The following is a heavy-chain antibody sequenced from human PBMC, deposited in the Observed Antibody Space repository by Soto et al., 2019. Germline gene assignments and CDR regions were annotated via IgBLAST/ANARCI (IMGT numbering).Heavy chain of an antibody. D-gene: IGHD2-2*01. V-gene: IGHV5-10-1*01. J-gene: IGHJ6*02. CDR1: GYSFTSYW. Sequence: PGESLKISCKGSGYSFTSYWISWVRQMPGKGLEWMGRIDPSDSYTNYGPSFQGHVTISADKSISTAYLQWSSLKASDTAMYYCARQSYCSSTSCPYYYYGMDVWGQGTTVTVSS. CDR2: IDPSDSYT. CDR3: ARQSYCSSTSCPYYYYGMDV.